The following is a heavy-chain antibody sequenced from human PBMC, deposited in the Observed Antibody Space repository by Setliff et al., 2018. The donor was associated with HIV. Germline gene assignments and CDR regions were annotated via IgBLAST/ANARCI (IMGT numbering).Heavy chain of an antibody. J-gene: IGHJ4*02. CDR1: DGSFSAYS. CDR2: IYHSGSA. CDR3: ARGRGSSSSWPIDY. Sequence: SETLSLTCAVYDGSFSAYSWSWIRQPPGKGLEWIGYIYHSGSAIYSPSLESRVTISIDTSKNQFSLKLSSVTAADTAVYFCARGRGSSSSWPIDYWGQGTLVTVS. V-gene: IGHV4-34*09. D-gene: IGHD6-13*01.